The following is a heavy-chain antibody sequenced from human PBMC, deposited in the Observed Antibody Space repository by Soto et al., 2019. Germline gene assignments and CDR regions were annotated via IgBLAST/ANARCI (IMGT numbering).Heavy chain of an antibody. CDR3: ARQSLAGEAGSFDC. CDR1: GYSFANYW. CDR2: SDPSASDT. Sequence: GASLKISCKGSGYSFANYWTGWVRQVHGEGPEWMGISDPSASDTTYSPSFQGQVTISADKSISTAYLQWSTLKASDTAMYYCARQSLAGEAGSFDCWGQGTLVTVSS. D-gene: IGHD3-16*01. V-gene: IGHV5-51*01. J-gene: IGHJ4*02.